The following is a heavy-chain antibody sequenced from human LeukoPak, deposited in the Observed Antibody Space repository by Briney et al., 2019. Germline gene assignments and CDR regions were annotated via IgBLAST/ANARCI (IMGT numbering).Heavy chain of an antibody. D-gene: IGHD3-22*01. Sequence: GGSLRLSCAASGFTFSSYAMSWVRQAPGKGLEWVSAISGSGGSTYYADSVKGRFTISRDNSKNTLYLQMNSLRAEDTAVYYCAKDLTYYYDSSGYPSYYFDYWGQGTLVAVSS. CDR2: ISGSGGST. CDR1: GFTFSSYA. J-gene: IGHJ4*02. V-gene: IGHV3-23*01. CDR3: AKDLTYYYDSSGYPSYYFDY.